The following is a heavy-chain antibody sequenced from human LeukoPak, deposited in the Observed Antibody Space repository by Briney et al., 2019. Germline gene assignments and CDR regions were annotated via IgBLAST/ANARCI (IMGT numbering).Heavy chain of an antibody. D-gene: IGHD3-9*01. J-gene: IGHJ4*02. V-gene: IGHV3-15*01. CDR1: GFSFHNAW. Sequence: GGSLRLSCAASGFSFHNAWMSWVRQAPGKGLEWVGRIKSKTDGGTTDYAAPVKGRFTVSRDDSKNTVHLQMSSLKTEDTGVYYCTRESPDYDILTGYNGGDYWGQGTLVTVSS. CDR3: TRESPDYDILTGYNGGDY. CDR2: IKSKTDGGTT.